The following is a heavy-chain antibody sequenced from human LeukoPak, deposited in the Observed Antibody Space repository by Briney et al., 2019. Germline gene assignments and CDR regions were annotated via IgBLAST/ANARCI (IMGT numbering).Heavy chain of an antibody. V-gene: IGHV1-58*01. CDR2: IVVGSGNT. CDR3: AADPEYSSSPPFYYYGMDV. CDR1: GFTFTSSA. J-gene: IGHJ6*02. Sequence: TSVKVSCKASGFTFTSSAVQWVRQARGQRLEWIGWIVVGSGNTNYAQKFQERATITRDMSTSTVYMELSSLRSEDTAVYYCAADPEYSSSPPFYYYGMDVWGQGTTVTVSS. D-gene: IGHD6-6*01.